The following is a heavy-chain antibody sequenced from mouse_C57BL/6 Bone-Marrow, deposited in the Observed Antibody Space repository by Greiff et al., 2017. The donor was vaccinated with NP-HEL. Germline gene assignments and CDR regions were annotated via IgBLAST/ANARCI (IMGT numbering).Heavy chain of an antibody. CDR1: GFTFSDYY. Sequence: DVKLVESGGGLVQPGGSLKLSCAASGFTFSDYYMYWVRQTPEKRLEWVAYISNGGGSTYYPDTVKGRFTISRDNAKNTLYLQMSRLKSEDTAMYYWARPPYGNYEAWFAYWGQGTLVTVPA. V-gene: IGHV5-12*01. CDR3: ARPPYGNYEAWFAY. CDR2: ISNGGGST. J-gene: IGHJ3*01. D-gene: IGHD2-1*01.